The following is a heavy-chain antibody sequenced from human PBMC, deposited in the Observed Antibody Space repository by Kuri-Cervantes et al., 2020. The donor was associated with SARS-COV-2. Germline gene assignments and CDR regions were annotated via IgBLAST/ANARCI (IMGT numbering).Heavy chain of an antibody. J-gene: IGHJ6*02. V-gene: IGHV4-34*01. D-gene: IGHD2-2*01. CDR1: GGSFSGYY. Sequence: SETLSLTCAVYGGSFSGYYWSWLRQPPGKGLEWIGEINHSGSTNYNPSLKSRVTISVDTSKNQFSLKLSSVTAADTAVYYRARGRRNYCSSTSCYPPYYGMDVWGQGTTVTVSS. CDR2: INHSGST. CDR3: ARGRRNYCSSTSCYPPYYGMDV.